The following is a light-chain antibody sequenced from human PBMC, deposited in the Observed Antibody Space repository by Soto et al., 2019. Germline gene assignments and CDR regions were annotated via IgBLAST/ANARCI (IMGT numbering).Light chain of an antibody. CDR1: SGDVGSYNL. J-gene: IGLJ3*02. CDR2: EGN. CDR3: CSYARCNTLV. Sequence: QSALTQPASVSGSPGQSITISCTGTSGDVGSYNLVSWYQQHPGKAPKLMISEGNKRPSGVSTRFSGSKSGNTASLTISGLQAEDEAVYYCCSYARCNTLVFGGGTKLTVL. V-gene: IGLV2-23*01.